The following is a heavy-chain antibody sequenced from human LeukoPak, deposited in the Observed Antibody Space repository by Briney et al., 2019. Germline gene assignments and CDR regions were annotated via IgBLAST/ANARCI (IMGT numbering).Heavy chain of an antibody. V-gene: IGHV3-30-3*01. J-gene: IGHJ2*01. Sequence: SGGSLRLSCAASGFTFSSYAMHWVRQAPGKGLEWVAVLSYGGSNKYYADSVKGRFTISRDNSKNTLYLQMNRLRPEDRDVNYCAREEGIQLCLPYRNWYLDLWGRGTLGTVSP. CDR3: AREEGIQLCLPYRNWYLDL. D-gene: IGHD5-18*01. CDR2: LSYGGSNK. CDR1: GFTFSSYA.